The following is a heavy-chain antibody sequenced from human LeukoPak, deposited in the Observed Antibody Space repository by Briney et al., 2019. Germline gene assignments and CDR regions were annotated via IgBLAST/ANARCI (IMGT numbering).Heavy chain of an antibody. CDR1: GGSVSRYY. CDR3: AREKSANSSSSLGY. CDR2: IHYTGST. Sequence: SETLSLTCTVSGGSVSRYYWTWIRQPPGKGLEWLGYIHYTGSTYDNPSLKSRVTMSVDRSKNQFSLKLSSVTAADTAVYYCAREKSANSSSSLGYWGQGTLVTVSS. J-gene: IGHJ4*02. V-gene: IGHV4-59*02. D-gene: IGHD6-13*01.